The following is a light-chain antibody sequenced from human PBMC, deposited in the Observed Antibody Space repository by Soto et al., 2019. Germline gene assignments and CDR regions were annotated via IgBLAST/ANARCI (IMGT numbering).Light chain of an antibody. CDR2: ATS. J-gene: IGKJ5*01. V-gene: IGKV1-39*01. Sequence: EIPRTQSPGSRAAAVRGIPTLTFRASRNVSIYLNWYQHKPGKGPTLLIHATSNLQIGVPSRFSGSGSGTEFTLTISSLETEDFGTYYCQQSYKMPSFGQGTRLEI. CDR1: RNVSIY. CDR3: QQSYKMPS.